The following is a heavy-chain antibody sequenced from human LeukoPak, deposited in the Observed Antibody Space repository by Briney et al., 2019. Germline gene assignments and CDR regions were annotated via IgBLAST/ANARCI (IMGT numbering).Heavy chain of an antibody. CDR1: GYTFTSYD. V-gene: IGHV1-8*03. CDR3: ARGPPYYYMDV. J-gene: IGHJ6*03. Sequence: ASVKVSCKASGYTFTSYDINWVRQATGQGLEWMGWMNPNSGNAGYAQKFQGRVTITRNTSISTAYMELSSLRSEDTAVYYCARGPPYYYMDVWGKGTTVTISS. CDR2: MNPNSGNA.